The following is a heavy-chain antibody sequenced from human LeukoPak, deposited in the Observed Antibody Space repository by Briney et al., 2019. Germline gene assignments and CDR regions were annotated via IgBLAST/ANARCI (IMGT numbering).Heavy chain of an antibody. V-gene: IGHV3-74*01. CDR2: VNNDGSST. D-gene: IGHD2-15*01. J-gene: IGHJ4*02. CDR3: ACYGIAPPY. CDR1: GFTFSSYW. Sequence: GGSLRLSCAASGFTFSSYWMHWVRQAPGKGLVWVSHVNNDGSSTSYADYVKGRFTISRDNAKNTLYLQMNSLRTEDTAVYYCACYGIAPPYWGQGTLVTVSS.